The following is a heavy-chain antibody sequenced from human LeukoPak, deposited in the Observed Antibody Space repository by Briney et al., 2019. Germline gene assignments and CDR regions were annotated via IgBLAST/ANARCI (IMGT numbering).Heavy chain of an antibody. J-gene: IGHJ4*02. CDR3: AKPLLLWFGELSLFDY. V-gene: IGHV3-23*01. CDR1: GFTFSSYA. CDR2: ISGSGGST. D-gene: IGHD3-10*01. Sequence: QPGGSLRLSCAASGFTFSSYAMSWVRQAPGKGLEWVSAISGSGGSTYYADSVKGRFTISRDNSKNTLYLQMNSLRAEDTAVYYCAKPLLLWFGELSLFDYWGQGTLVTVSS.